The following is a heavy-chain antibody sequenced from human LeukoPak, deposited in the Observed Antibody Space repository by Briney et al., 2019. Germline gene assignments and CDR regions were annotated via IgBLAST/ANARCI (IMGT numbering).Heavy chain of an antibody. Sequence: EASVKVSCKASGGTFSSYAISWVRQAPGQGLEWMGGIIPIFGTANYAQKFQGRVTITADESTSTAYMELSSLRSEDTAVYYCARASEYCTNGVCYTFDYWGQGTLVTVSS. J-gene: IGHJ4*02. CDR1: GGTFSSYA. D-gene: IGHD2-8*01. CDR2: IIPIFGTA. V-gene: IGHV1-69*13. CDR3: ARASEYCTNGVCYTFDY.